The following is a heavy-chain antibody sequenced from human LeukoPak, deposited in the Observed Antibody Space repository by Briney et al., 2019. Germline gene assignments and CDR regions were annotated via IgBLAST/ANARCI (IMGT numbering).Heavy chain of an antibody. CDR1: GGTFSSYA. Sequence: GASVKVSCKASGGTFSSYAISWVRQAPGQGLEWMGGIIPIFGTANYAQKFQGRVTITTDESTSTAYMELSSLRSEDTAVYYCARDGGWSGYYRNWFDLWGQGTLVTVSS. V-gene: IGHV1-69*05. CDR3: ARDGGWSGYYRNWFDL. J-gene: IGHJ5*02. CDR2: IIPIFGTA. D-gene: IGHD3-3*01.